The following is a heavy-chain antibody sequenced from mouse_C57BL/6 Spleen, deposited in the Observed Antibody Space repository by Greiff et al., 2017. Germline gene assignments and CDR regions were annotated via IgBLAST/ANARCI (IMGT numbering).Heavy chain of an antibody. CDR2: IYPGDGDT. J-gene: IGHJ3*01. CDR1: GYAFSSYW. Sequence: LVESGAELVKPGASVKISCKASGYAFSSYWMNWVKQRPGKGLEWIGQIYPGDGDTNYNGKFKGKATLTADKSSSTAYMQLSSLTSEDSAVYFCARENYERDWFAYWGQGTLVTVSA. V-gene: IGHV1-80*01. D-gene: IGHD1-1*01. CDR3: ARENYERDWFAY.